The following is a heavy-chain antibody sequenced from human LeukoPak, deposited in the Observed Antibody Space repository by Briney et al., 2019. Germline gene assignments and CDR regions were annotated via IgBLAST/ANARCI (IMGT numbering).Heavy chain of an antibody. CDR1: GFTFSSYG. CDR2: IWYDGSNK. D-gene: IGHD3-22*01. CDR3: AKDTYYYDSSGYYLMGFDY. Sequence: GGSLRLSCAASGFTFSSYGMHWVRQAPGKGLEWVAVIWYDGSNKYYADSVKGRFTISRDNSKNTLYLQMNSLRAEDTAVYYCAKDTYYYDSSGYYLMGFDYWGQGTLVTVSS. J-gene: IGHJ4*02. V-gene: IGHV3-33*06.